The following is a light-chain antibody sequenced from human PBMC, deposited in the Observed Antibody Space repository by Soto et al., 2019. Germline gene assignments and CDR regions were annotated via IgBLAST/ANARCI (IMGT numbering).Light chain of an antibody. J-gene: IGLJ2*01. V-gene: IGLV2-23*01. CDR2: EGN. Sequence: QSALTQPASVSGSPGQSITISCTGTSSDVGSYDLVSWYQHYPDKAPKLIIYEGNQRPSGVSNRFSASKSGNTASLTISGLQVEEEADYYCCSYEGSNIFVLFGGGTK. CDR3: CSYEGSNIFVL. CDR1: SSDVGSYDL.